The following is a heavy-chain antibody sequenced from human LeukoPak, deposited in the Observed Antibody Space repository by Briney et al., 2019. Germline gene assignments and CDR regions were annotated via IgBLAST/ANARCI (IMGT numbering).Heavy chain of an antibody. J-gene: IGHJ4*02. V-gene: IGHV3-15*01. CDR3: TPTGALLNYYGSGSYSTGFDY. CDR1: GFTFSNAW. D-gene: IGHD3-10*01. CDR2: IKSKTDGGTT. Sequence: GGSLRLSCAASGFTFSNAWMSWVRQAPGKGLEWVGRIKSKTDGGTTDYAAPVKGRFTISRDDSKNTLYLQMNSLKTEDTAVYYCTPTGALLNYYGSGSYSTGFDYWGQGTLVTVSS.